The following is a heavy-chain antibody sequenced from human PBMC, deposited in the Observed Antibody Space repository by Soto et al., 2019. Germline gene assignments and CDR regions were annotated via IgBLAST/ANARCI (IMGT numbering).Heavy chain of an antibody. V-gene: IGHV1-3*05. CDR2: ISPGNGNT. Sequence: QVQFVQSGAEEKKPGASVKVSCKASGYTFTSYTMHWLRQAPGQSLEWMGWISPGNGNTKYSQKFQGRVTITRDTSASTVYMVLSSLKSEDTAVYYCARVPSTAAFDYWGQGTLASVSS. CDR3: ARVPSTAAFDY. CDR1: GYTFTSYT. J-gene: IGHJ4*02. D-gene: IGHD6-13*01.